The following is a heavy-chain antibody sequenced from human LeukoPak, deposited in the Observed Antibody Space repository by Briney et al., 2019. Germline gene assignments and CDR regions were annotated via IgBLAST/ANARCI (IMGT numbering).Heavy chain of an antibody. V-gene: IGHV3-30*03. CDR3: ASSIAAAGPFDY. Sequence: GGSLRLSCAASGFTFSSYGMHWVRQAPGKGLEWVAVISYDGSNKYYADSVKGRFTISRDNAKNSLYLQMNSLRAEDTAVYYCASSIAAAGPFDYWGQGTLVTVSS. J-gene: IGHJ4*02. CDR1: GFTFSSYG. CDR2: ISYDGSNK. D-gene: IGHD6-13*01.